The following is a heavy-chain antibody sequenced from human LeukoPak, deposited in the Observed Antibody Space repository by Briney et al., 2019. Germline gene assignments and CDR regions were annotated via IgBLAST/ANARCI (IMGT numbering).Heavy chain of an antibody. CDR3: AKDRLSPRTSLSLTVPGPPDY. V-gene: IGHV3-11*01. J-gene: IGHJ4*02. Sequence: GGSLRLSCAASGFIFSVYYMSWIRQAPGKGLEWVSYISSSGSIIYYADSVKGRFTISRDNAKNSLYLQMNSLRAEDTAVYYCAKDRLSPRTSLSLTVPGPPDYWGQGTQVTVSS. D-gene: IGHD6-19*01. CDR1: GFIFSVYY. CDR2: ISSSGSII.